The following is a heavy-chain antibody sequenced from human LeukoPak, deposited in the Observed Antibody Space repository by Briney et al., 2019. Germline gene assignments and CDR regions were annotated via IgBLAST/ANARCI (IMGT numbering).Heavy chain of an antibody. CDR1: GGSITSYY. J-gene: IGHJ4*02. CDR2: IYYSGST. CDR3: ARYRERGGTYLNY. D-gene: IGHD1-26*01. V-gene: IGHV4-59*08. Sequence: PSETLSLTCTVSGGSITSYYWSWIRQPPGKGLEWIGYIYYSGSTNYNPSLKSRVTISVDTSKNQFSLKLSSVTAADTAVYYCARYRERGGTYLNYWGQGTLVTVSS.